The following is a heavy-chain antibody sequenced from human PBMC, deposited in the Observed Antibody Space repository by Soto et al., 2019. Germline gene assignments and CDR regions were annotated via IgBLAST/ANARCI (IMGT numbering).Heavy chain of an antibody. D-gene: IGHD1-1*01. CDR3: VTSPEGTSGMRD. Sequence: EVQLVESRGGLVKPGGSLRLSCAASGFTFSGYSMNWVRQAPGKGLEWVSSISSTDRYIYYADSVRGRFTTSRDNAENSLYLQMNSLRVEDTAVYYFVTSPEGTSGMRDWGQGALVTVSS. CDR1: GFTFSGYS. CDR2: ISSTDRYI. V-gene: IGHV3-21*01. J-gene: IGHJ4*02.